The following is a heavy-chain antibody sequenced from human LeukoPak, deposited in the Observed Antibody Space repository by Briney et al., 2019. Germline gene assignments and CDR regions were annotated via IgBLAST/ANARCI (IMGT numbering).Heavy chain of an antibody. J-gene: IGHJ3*01. CDR1: GFTFSSYE. V-gene: IGHV3-7*04. CDR2: IKQDETEK. Sequence: PGGSLRLSCAASGFTFSSYEINWVRQAPGKGLEWVANIKQDETEKYYVDSVKGRFTTSRDNAKNSVYLQMNSLRVEDTAMYYCARGKAVDVWGQGTMVTVSS. CDR3: ARGKAVDV.